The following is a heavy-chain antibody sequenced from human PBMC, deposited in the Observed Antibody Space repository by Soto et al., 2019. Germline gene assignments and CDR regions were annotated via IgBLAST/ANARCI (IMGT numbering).Heavy chain of an antibody. V-gene: IGHV3-66*01. CDR1: GFTFSSYA. Sequence: GGSLRLSCAASGFTFSSYAMSWVRQAPGKGLEWVSVIYSGGSTYYADSAKGRFTISRDNSKNTLYLQMNSLRAEDTAVYYCARDVVPYYDFWGWFDPWGQGTLVTVSS. CDR3: ARDVVPYYDFWGWFDP. CDR2: IYSGGST. D-gene: IGHD3-3*01. J-gene: IGHJ5*02.